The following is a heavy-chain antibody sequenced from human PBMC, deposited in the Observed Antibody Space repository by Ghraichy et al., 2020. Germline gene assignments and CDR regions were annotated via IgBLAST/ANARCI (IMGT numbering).Heavy chain of an antibody. CDR1: GFTFNAYA. J-gene: IGHJ4*02. CDR3: AKASKYSTGQYFDF. D-gene: IGHD2-8*02. V-gene: IGHV3-30*02. CDR2: IRYDGSNR. Sequence: LSLTCAASGFTFNAYAMHWVRQAPGKGLEWVAFIRYDGSNRYYADSVKGRFTVSRDNSENTLFLQMDSLTAEDTAVYYCAKASKYSTGQYFDFWGQGTLVTVSS.